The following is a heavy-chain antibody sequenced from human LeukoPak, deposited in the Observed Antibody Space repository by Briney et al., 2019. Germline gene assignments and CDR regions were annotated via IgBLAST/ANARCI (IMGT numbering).Heavy chain of an antibody. D-gene: IGHD1-26*01. CDR2: INTNTGNP. CDR3: ARDYLVGASELMDLYYFDY. Sequence: ASVKVSCKASGYTFTSYTMNWVRQAPGQGLEWMGWINTNTGNPAYAQGFTGRFVFSLDTSVSTAYLQINSLKADDTAVYYCARDYLVGASELMDLYYFDYWGQGTLVTVSS. CDR1: GYTFTSYT. V-gene: IGHV7-4-1*02. J-gene: IGHJ4*02.